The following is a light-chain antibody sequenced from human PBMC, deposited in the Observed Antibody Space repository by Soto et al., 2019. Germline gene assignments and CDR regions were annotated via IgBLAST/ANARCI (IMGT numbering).Light chain of an antibody. J-gene: IGKJ5*01. CDR3: QQSYSTLSIT. CDR1: ESIARH. CDR2: AAL. V-gene: IGKV1-39*01. Sequence: DIPMTQSPSSLSASVGDRATITCRASESIARHLNWYQQKPGKAPKLLIYAALSLQNGVPSRFRGGGSGTDFTLTISNLQPEDFATYYCQQSYSTLSITFGQGTRLEIK.